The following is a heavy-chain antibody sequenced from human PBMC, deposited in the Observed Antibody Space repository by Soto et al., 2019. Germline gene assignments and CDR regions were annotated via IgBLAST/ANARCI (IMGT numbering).Heavy chain of an antibody. CDR1: EFTFSDYY. Sequence: PVGSLRLSCAASEFTFSDYYMSWIRQAPGKGLEWLSYISSSGSTIHYADSVKGRFTVSRDNTKNSLYLQMNSLRAEDTAVYYCARVVITAAGCVDYWGQGTLVTVSS. CDR3: ARVVITAAGCVDY. V-gene: IGHV3-11*01. J-gene: IGHJ4*02. D-gene: IGHD6-13*01. CDR2: ISSSGSTI.